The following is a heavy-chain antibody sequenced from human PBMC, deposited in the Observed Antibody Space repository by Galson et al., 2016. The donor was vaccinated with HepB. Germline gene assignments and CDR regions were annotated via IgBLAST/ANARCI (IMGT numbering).Heavy chain of an antibody. J-gene: IGHJ4*02. V-gene: IGHV3-30*18. Sequence: SLRLSCATSGFAFTAYEVHWVRQAPGQGLEWVAVMSPGGSIKLYTDSVKGRFTISRDNSRNTLYLQMNSLTPEDTAVYYCAKDQIPGAPDFFDFWGQGTLVTVSS. D-gene: IGHD2-21*01. CDR2: MSPGGSIK. CDR3: AKDQIPGAPDFFDF. CDR1: GFAFTAYE.